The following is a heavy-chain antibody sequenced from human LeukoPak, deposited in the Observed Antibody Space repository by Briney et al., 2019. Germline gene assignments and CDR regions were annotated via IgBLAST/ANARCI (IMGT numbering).Heavy chain of an antibody. CDR2: IIPIFGTA. J-gene: IGHJ4*02. Sequence: ASVKASCKASGGTFSSYAISWVRQAPGQGLEWMGGIIPIFGTANYAQKFQGRVTITADESTSTAYMELSSLRSEDTAVYYCAMGEGYCSSTSCYNFDYWGQGTLVTVSS. CDR1: GGTFSSYA. D-gene: IGHD2-2*02. CDR3: AMGEGYCSSTSCYNFDY. V-gene: IGHV1-69*13.